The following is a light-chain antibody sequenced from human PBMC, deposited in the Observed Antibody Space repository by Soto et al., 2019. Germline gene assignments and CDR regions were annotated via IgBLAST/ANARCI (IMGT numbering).Light chain of an antibody. V-gene: IGKV3-11*01. J-gene: IGKJ5*01. CDR2: GAF. CDR3: QQRNVWPPVT. Sequence: EIVLTQSPATLSLSPGERATLSCRASPSVTNSLAWYQQKPGQAPRLLIYGAFNRATGIPAMFSGSVSGTDFTLTISSLEPEDSAVYYCQQRNVWPPVTFGQGTRLELK. CDR1: PSVTNS.